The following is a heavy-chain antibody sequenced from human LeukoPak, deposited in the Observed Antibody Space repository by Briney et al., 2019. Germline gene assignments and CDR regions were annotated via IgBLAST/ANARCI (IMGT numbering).Heavy chain of an antibody. D-gene: IGHD6-19*01. Sequence: TGGSLRLSCAASGFTFSSYAMHWVRQAPGKGLEWVAVISYDGSNKYYADSVKGRFTISRDNSKNTLYLQMNSLRAGDTAVYYCAKVAGTNYFDYWGQGTLVTVSS. V-gene: IGHV3-30-3*01. CDR1: GFTFSSYA. CDR2: ISYDGSNK. CDR3: AKVAGTNYFDY. J-gene: IGHJ4*02.